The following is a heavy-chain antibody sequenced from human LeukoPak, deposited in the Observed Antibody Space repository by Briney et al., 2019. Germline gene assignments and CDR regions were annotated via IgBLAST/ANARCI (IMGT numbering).Heavy chain of an antibody. CDR2: IAASSGST. CDR3: AREKRYCSGGSCQRDAFDI. CDR1: GFTFRNYA. J-gene: IGHJ3*02. Sequence: PGGSLRLSCAASGFTFRNYAMNWVRQAPGKGLEWVSSIAASSGSTYYADSVKGRFTISRDNAKNSLYMQMNSLRAEDTALYHCAREKRYCSGGSCQRDAFDIWGQGTMVTVSS. D-gene: IGHD2-15*01. V-gene: IGHV3-23*01.